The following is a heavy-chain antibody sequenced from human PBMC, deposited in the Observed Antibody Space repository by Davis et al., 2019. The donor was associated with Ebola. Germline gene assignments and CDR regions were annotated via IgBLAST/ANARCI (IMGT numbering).Heavy chain of an antibody. CDR1: GFTFSSYA. V-gene: IGHV3-30-3*01. Sequence: PGGSLRLSCAASGFTFSSYAMHWVRQAPGKGLEWVAVISYDGSNKYYADSVKGRFTISRDNSKNTLYLQMNSLRAEDTAVYYCARDGYCTGGVCPNPSHYYYYGMDVWGQGTTVTVSS. CDR3: ARDGYCTGGVCPNPSHYYYYGMDV. J-gene: IGHJ6*02. CDR2: ISYDGSNK. D-gene: IGHD2-8*02.